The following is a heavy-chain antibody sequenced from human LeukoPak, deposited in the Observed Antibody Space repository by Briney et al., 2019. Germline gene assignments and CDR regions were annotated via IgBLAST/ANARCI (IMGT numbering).Heavy chain of an antibody. Sequence: QSGGSLRLSCAASEFTLSSYAMSWVRQAPGKGLEWVSSISGNGAHSYYADSVKGRFTISRDFSRNAVYLQMSSLRVEDTAEYYCAKAVDGRGYCFERGADFWGQGTMVTVSS. CDR2: ISGNGAHS. V-gene: IGHV3-23*01. CDR1: EFTLSSYA. D-gene: IGHD3-22*01. J-gene: IGHJ4*02. CDR3: AKAVDGRGYCFERGADF.